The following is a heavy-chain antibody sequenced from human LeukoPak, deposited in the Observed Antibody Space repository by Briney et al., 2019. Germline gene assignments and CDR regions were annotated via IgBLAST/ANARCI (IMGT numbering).Heavy chain of an antibody. CDR3: ARAPRIAARDFYYYYGMDV. V-gene: IGHV5-51*01. CDR1: GYSFTSYW. D-gene: IGHD3/OR15-3a*01. Sequence: GESLKISCKGSGYSFTSYWIGWVRQMPGKGLEWMGIIYPGDSDTRYSPSFQGQVTISADKSISTAYLQWSSLKASDTAMYYCARAPRIAARDFYYYYGMDVWGQGTTVTVSS. CDR2: IYPGDSDT. J-gene: IGHJ6*02.